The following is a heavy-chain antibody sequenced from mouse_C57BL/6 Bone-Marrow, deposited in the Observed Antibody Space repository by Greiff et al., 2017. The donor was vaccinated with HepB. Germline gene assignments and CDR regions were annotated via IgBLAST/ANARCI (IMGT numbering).Heavy chain of an antibody. Sequence: DVKLVESEGGLVQPGRSMKLSCTASGFTFSDYYMAWVRQVPEKGLEWVANINYDGSSTYYLDSLKSRFIISRDNAKNILYLQMSSLKSEDTATYYCARDLDYYGSTHWYFDVWGTGTTVTVSS. V-gene: IGHV5-16*01. CDR3: ARDLDYYGSTHWYFDV. CDR1: GFTFSDYY. J-gene: IGHJ1*03. CDR2: INYDGSST. D-gene: IGHD1-1*01.